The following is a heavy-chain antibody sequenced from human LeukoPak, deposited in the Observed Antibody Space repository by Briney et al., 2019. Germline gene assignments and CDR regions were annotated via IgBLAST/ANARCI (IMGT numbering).Heavy chain of an antibody. CDR1: GFTLSSYA. V-gene: IGHV3-23*01. Sequence: QTGGSLRLSCAASGFTLSSYAMTWVRQAPGKGLEWVSDIGDSGATTYYADSVKGRFTISRDNSKNTLYLQMSSLRAEDTAVYFCASFHYYGSGAYYLSYWGQGTLVTASS. D-gene: IGHD3-10*01. J-gene: IGHJ4*02. CDR3: ASFHYYGSGAYYLSY. CDR2: IGDSGATT.